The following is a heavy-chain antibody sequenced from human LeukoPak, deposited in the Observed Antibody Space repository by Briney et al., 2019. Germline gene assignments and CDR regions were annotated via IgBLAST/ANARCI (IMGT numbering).Heavy chain of an antibody. CDR3: ARASYGDYGDAFDI. V-gene: IGHV3-21*01. J-gene: IGHJ3*02. D-gene: IGHD4-17*01. CDR1: GFTFSSYA. Sequence: GGSLRLSCAASGFTFSSYAMRWVRQAPGKGLEWVSSISSSSSYIYYADSVKGRFTISRDNAKNSLYLQMNSLRAEDTAVYYCARASYGDYGDAFDIWGQGTMVTVSS. CDR2: ISSSSSYI.